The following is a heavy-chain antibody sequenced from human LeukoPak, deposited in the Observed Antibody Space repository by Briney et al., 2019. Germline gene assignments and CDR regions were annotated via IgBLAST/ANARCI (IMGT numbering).Heavy chain of an antibody. D-gene: IGHD3-22*01. CDR2: ISSSSSYI. J-gene: IGHJ4*02. CDR3: AREILYDSIGYYQDY. Sequence: PGGSLRLSCAASGFTFSSYSMNWVRQAPGKGLEWVSSISSSSSYIYYADSVKGRFTISRDNAKNSLYLQMNSLRAEDTALYYCAREILYDSIGYYQDYWGQGTLVTVSS. CDR1: GFTFSSYS. V-gene: IGHV3-21*04.